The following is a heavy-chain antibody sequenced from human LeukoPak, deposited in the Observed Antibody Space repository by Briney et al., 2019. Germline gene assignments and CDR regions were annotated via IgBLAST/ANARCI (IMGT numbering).Heavy chain of an antibody. J-gene: IGHJ5*02. CDR1: GFTFNNYD. CDR3: ARGLRIVLMVYSSFNWFDP. Sequence: GGSLRLSCAASGFTFNNYDMHWVRQATGKGLEWVAAIGTEGDTYYPDSVKGRFTISRENGKNSLFLQMDSLRAEDTAVYYCARGLRIVLMVYSSFNWFDPWGQGTLVTVSS. V-gene: IGHV3-13*01. CDR2: IGTEGDT. D-gene: IGHD2-8*01.